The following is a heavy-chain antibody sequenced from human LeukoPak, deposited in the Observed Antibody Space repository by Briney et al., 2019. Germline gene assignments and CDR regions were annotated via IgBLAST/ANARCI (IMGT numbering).Heavy chain of an antibody. CDR1: GFSFSDSN. Sequence: GGSLRLSCASSGFSFSDSNMTWVRQAPGKGLEWLSYISGNSGDINYADSVKGRFTISRDNAKNSLYLQMNSLRVEDTAVYYCARDPRTVRIWGQGTLVTVSS. CDR3: ARDPRTVRI. V-gene: IGHV3-11*06. J-gene: IGHJ4*02. D-gene: IGHD1-1*01. CDR2: ISGNSGDI.